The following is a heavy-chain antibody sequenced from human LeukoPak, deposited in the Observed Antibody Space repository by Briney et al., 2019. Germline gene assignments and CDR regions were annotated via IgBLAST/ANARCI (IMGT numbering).Heavy chain of an antibody. CDR3: ARGYGYCSSTSCPNYYYYYMDA. V-gene: IGHV3-48*01. J-gene: IGHJ6*03. D-gene: IGHD2-2*01. CDR2: ISSSSSTI. CDR1: GFTFSSYS. Sequence: GGSLRLSCAASGFTFSSYSMNWVRQAPGKGLEWVSYISSSSSTIYYADSVKGRFTISRDNAKNSLYLQMNSLRAEDTAVYYCARGYGYCSSTSCPNYYYYYMDAWGKGTTVTVSS.